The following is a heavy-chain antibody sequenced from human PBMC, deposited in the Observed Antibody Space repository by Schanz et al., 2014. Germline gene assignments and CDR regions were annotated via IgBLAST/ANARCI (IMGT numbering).Heavy chain of an antibody. J-gene: IGHJ4*01. CDR3: ASVREDCSDGSYLAMDD. Sequence: EGQLVESGGGLVQPGGSLRLSCAASGFTFSSYHMHWVRQAPGKGLEWVSAINCDGSYIHYADSVKGRFTISRDNAKNTSNLQENTDGDEYTARDECASVREDCSDGSYLAMDDWGQGTPVTVSS. CDR2: INCDGSYI. CDR1: GFTFSSYH. D-gene: IGHD2-15*01. V-gene: IGHV3-21*01.